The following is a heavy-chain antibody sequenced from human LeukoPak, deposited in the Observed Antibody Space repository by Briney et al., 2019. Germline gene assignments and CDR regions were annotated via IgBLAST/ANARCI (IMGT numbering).Heavy chain of an antibody. CDR2: ISDSGGRI. J-gene: IGHJ4*02. Sequence: GGSLRLSCAASGFTFSNSAMSWVRQAPGKGLEWVSAISDSGGRINYADSVKGRFTISRDNSKNTLYLQMNSLRAEDTAVYYCAKKTWDSSAWYFFDYWGQGTLVTVSS. V-gene: IGHV3-23*01. CDR1: GFTFSNSA. D-gene: IGHD3-22*01. CDR3: AKKTWDSSAWYFFDY.